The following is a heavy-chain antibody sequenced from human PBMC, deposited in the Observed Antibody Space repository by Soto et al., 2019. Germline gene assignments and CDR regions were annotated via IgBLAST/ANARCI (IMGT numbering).Heavy chain of an antibody. Sequence: EVQLVESGGGLVQPGGSLKLSCATSGLTFSGSNMHWVRQASGKGLEWVGRIKSKADSYATAYAASVKGRLIVPRDDSQNTAYLQMNSLKTEDTAVYYCTRWGGNPPTLDYWGQGTLVTVSS. D-gene: IGHD3-16*01. CDR2: IKSKADSYAT. CDR1: GLTFSGSN. V-gene: IGHV3-73*02. CDR3: TRWGGNPPTLDY. J-gene: IGHJ4*02.